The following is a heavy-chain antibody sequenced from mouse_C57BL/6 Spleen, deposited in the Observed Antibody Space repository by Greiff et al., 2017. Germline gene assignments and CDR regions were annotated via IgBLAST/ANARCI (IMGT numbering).Heavy chain of an antibody. CDR2: IAPSDSYT. CDR3: ARSLITTGVDGGFGC. V-gene: IGHV1-59*01. CDR1: GYTFTSYW. Sequence: QVQLQQPGAELVRPGTSVKLSCKASGYTFTSYWMHWVKQRPGKGLEWIGVIAPSDSYTNYNQKFKGKATLTVDTSSSTAYMQLSSLTSEDAAGYYCARSLITTGVDGGFGCWGQGTTLTVSS. J-gene: IGHJ2*01. D-gene: IGHD1-1*01.